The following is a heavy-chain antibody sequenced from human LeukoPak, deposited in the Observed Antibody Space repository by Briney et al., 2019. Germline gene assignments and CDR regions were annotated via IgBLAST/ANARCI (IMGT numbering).Heavy chain of an antibody. CDR2: INSCGSYI. D-gene: IGHD5-24*01. V-gene: IGHV3-21*01. J-gene: IGHJ5*02. CDR3: ARAGAYNALNA. CDR1: GFTFSSET. Sequence: GGSLRLSCATSGFTFSSETMTWVRQAPGEGLEWVSSINSCGSYIYYADSVKGRFTISRDNTKNSLYLQMNSLRAEDTAVYYCARAGAYNALNAWGQGTLVTASS.